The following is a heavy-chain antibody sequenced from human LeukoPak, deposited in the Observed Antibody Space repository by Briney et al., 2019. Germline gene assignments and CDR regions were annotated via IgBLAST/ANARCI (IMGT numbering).Heavy chain of an antibody. Sequence: SETLSLTCTVSGVSSSSHYWTWIRQPPGKGLEWIGCVHYSGGTRYNPSLNSRVTISLDTSKNQFSLRLSSVTAADTAVYYCARGGIVVANTGAFDIWGQGTMVPVSS. V-gene: IGHV4-59*11. CDR2: VHYSGGT. D-gene: IGHD3-22*01. CDR3: ARGGIVVANTGAFDI. CDR1: GVSSSSHY. J-gene: IGHJ3*02.